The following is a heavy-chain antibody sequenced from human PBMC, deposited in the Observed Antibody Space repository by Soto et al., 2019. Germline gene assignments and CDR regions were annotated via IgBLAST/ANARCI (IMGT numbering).Heavy chain of an antibody. CDR2: ISSSSSYI. J-gene: IGHJ4*02. CDR3: ASYNWNYATLDY. Sequence: GGSLRLSCAASGFTFSSYSMNWVRQAPGKGLEWVSSISSSSSYIYYADSVKGRFTISRDNAKNSLYLQMNSLRAEDTAVYYCASYNWNYATLDYWGQGTLVTVSS. V-gene: IGHV3-21*01. D-gene: IGHD1-7*01. CDR1: GFTFSSYS.